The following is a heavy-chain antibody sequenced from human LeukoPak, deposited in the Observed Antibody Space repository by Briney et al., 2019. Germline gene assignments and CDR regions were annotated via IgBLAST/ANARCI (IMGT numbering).Heavy chain of an antibody. CDR3: ARIPTNSGWLDY. CDR1: GGSFSDFH. D-gene: IGHD6-19*01. Sequence: SETLSLTCAFYGGSFSDFHWSWIRRSPGKGLEWIGEINRDGTTRYNPSLESRATISVDMANNQISLKLTSVTAADTALYYCARIPTNSGWLDYWGQGALVTVSS. CDR2: INRDGTT. V-gene: IGHV4-34*01. J-gene: IGHJ4*02.